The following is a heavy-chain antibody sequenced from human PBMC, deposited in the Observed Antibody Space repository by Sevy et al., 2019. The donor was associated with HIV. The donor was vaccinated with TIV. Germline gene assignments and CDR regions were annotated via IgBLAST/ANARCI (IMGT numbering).Heavy chain of an antibody. J-gene: IGHJ5*02. CDR3: ACQGDSNFANDWFDP. V-gene: IGHV4-38-2*01. CDR2: IYHSGST. CDR1: GYSFSSVYY. Sequence: SETLSLTCAVSGYSFSSVYYWGWIRQPPGRGLEWIGSIYHSGSTFYNPSLRSRVTISVDTSKNQFSLKLNTVTAADTAVDYCACQGDSNFANDWFDPWGQGTLVTVSS. D-gene: IGHD4-4*01.